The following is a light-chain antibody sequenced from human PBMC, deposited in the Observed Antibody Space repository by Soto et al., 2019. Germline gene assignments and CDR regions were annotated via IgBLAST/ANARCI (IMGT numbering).Light chain of an antibody. V-gene: IGLV2-23*02. CDR1: SSDVGSYNL. Sequence: QSALTQPASVSGSPGQSITISCTGTSSDVGSYNLVSWYQQHPRKDPKLMIYEVSKRPSGVSNRFSGSKSGNTASLTISGLQAEDEAVSYCCSSAGSSTVVFGGGTKLTVL. CDR2: EVS. CDR3: CSSAGSSTVV. J-gene: IGLJ2*01.